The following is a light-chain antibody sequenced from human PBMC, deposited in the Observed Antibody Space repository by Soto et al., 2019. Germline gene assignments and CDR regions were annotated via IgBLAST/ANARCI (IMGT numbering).Light chain of an antibody. CDR1: QSVSSSY. J-gene: IGKJ5*01. V-gene: IGKV3-20*01. CDR3: QQYGSSSIT. CDR2: GAS. Sequence: EIVLTQSPGTLSLSPGERATLSCRASQSVSSSYLAWYQQKPGQAPRLLLYGASSRATGIPDRFSGSGSGTDFTLTISRLEPEEFAVYYCQQYGSSSITFGQGTRLEIK.